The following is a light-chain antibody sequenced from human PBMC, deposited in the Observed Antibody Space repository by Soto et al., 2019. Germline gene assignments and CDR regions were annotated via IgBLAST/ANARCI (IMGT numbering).Light chain of an antibody. CDR2: AAS. J-gene: IGKJ1*01. Sequence: SASIGDQVTITCRASQGIRNDLGWYQQKPGKAPKLLIYAASSLQSGVPSRFSGSGSGTDFTLTISSLQPEDFATYYCLQDYNYPWTFGQGTKVDI. CDR3: LQDYNYPWT. CDR1: QGIRND. V-gene: IGKV1-6*01.